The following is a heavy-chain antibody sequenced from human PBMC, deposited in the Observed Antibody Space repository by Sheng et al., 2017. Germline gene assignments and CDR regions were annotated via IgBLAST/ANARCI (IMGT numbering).Heavy chain of an antibody. CDR3: ARVDIVVVPPTLGAFDI. V-gene: IGHV4-38-2*02. D-gene: IGHD2-2*03. CDR2: VYHSGTT. J-gene: IGHJ3*02. CDR1: GYSFSSDYY. Sequence: QVQLQESGPGLVKPSETLSLTCTVSGYSFSSDYYWAWIRQPPGKGLKWIGSVYHSGTTYYNPSLKSRVTISVDTSKNQFSLRLSSVTAADTAVYYCARVDIVVVPPTLGAFDIWGQGTMVTVSS.